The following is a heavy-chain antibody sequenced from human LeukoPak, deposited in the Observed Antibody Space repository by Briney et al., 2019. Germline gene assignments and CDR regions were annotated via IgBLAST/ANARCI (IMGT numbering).Heavy chain of an antibody. CDR3: ARVDYVWGSYVYNY. CDR1: GFTFSDYY. V-gene: IGHV3-11*04. Sequence: PGGSLRLSCAASGFTFSDYYMSWIRQAPGKGLEWVSYISSSGSTIYYADFVKGRFTISRDNAKNTLYLQMNSLRAEDTAVYYCARVDYVWGSYVYNYWGQGTLVTVSS. CDR2: ISSSGSTI. D-gene: IGHD3-16*01. J-gene: IGHJ4*02.